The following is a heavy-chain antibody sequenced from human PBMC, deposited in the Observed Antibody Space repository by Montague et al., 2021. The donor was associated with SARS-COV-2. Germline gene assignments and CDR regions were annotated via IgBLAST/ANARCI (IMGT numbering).Heavy chain of an antibody. CDR1: GFTVSSNY. J-gene: IGHJ6*02. D-gene: IGHD3-10*01. CDR2: IYSGVST. CDR3: ARDFTYGSGRSCYYGMDV. V-gene: IGHV3-53*04. Sequence: SLRLSCAASGFTVSSNYMSWVRQAPGKGLEWVSVIYSGVSTYYADSVKGRFTISRHNSKNTLYLHMNSLRAEDTAVYYCARDFTYGSGRSCYYGMDVWGQGTTVTVSS.